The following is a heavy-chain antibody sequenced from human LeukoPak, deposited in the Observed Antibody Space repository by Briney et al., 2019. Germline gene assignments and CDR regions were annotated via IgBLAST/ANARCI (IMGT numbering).Heavy chain of an antibody. V-gene: IGHV4-31*03. CDR1: GGSISSGGYY. Sequence: SQTLSLTCTVSGGSISSGGYYWSWIRQHPGKGLEWIGEINHSGSTNYNPSLKSRVTISVDTSKNQFSLKLSSVTAADTAVYYCATQYCSGGSCYSGYYWGQGTLVTVSS. CDR2: INHSGST. J-gene: IGHJ4*02. D-gene: IGHD2-15*01. CDR3: ATQYCSGGSCYSGYY.